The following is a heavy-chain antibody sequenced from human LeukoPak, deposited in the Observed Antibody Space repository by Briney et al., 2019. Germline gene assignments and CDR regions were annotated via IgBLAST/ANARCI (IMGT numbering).Heavy chain of an antibody. CDR3: ARCTTFWSGLSDYYYYYMDV. J-gene: IGHJ6*03. CDR2: IIPIFGTA. CDR1: GGTFSSYA. V-gene: IGHV1-69*06. Sequence: SVKVSCKASGGTFSSYAISWVRQAPGQGLEWMGGIIPIFGTANYAQKFQGRVTITADKSTSTAYMELSSLRSDDTAVYYCARCTTFWSGLSDYYYYYMDVWGKGTTVTVSS. D-gene: IGHD3-3*01.